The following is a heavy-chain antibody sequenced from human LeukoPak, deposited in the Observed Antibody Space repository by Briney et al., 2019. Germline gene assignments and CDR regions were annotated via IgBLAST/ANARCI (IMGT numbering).Heavy chain of an antibody. CDR1: GYSFTSYW. J-gene: IGHJ5*02. CDR3: GKQGYCSSASCYFDP. Sequence: ESLNISCKCSGYSFTSYWIGWVRQMPGKGLGWVGIIYPGDSDTRYSPSFQGQVTISADKSISTASLQWSSPKASATAIDYCGKQGYCSSASCYFDPWGQGTLVTVSS. V-gene: IGHV5-51*01. CDR2: IYPGDSDT. D-gene: IGHD2-2*01.